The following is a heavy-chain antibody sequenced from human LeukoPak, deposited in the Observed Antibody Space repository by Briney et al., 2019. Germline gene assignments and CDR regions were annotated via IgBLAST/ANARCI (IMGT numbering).Heavy chain of an antibody. CDR2: INHSGIT. CDR3: ARGLFYSSRWGLYSINWFDP. V-gene: IGHV4-34*01. CDR1: GESFSGYN. Sequence: SETLSLTCAVYGESFSGYNWTWIRQPPGKGLEWIGEINHSGITNYSPSLKSRVTILVDTSKNQFSLKLNSVTAADTAVYYCARGLFYSSRWGLYSINWFDPWGQGTLVTVSS. J-gene: IGHJ5*02. D-gene: IGHD6-13*01.